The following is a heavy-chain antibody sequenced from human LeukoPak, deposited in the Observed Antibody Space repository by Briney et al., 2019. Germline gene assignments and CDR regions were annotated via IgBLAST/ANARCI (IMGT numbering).Heavy chain of an antibody. D-gene: IGHD2-15*01. Sequence: ASVKVSCKVSGYTLTELSMHWVRQAPGKGLEWMGGFDPEDGETIYAQKFQGRVTITGDTYTDTAYMELSSLRYEDTAVYYCATGYVHWGQGTLVTVSS. V-gene: IGHV1-24*01. J-gene: IGHJ4*02. CDR3: ATGYVH. CDR1: GYTLTELS. CDR2: FDPEDGET.